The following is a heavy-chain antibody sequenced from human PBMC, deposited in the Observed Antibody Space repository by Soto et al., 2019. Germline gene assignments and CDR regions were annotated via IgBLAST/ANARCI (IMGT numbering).Heavy chain of an antibody. V-gene: IGHV3-23*01. CDR3: AKAISSSSCYFGY. CDR1: GFTFSNYA. Sequence: PGGSLRLSCAASGFTFSNYAMTWVRQASGNRLEWVSAISGSTGSTYYVDSVKSRFTISRGNSKNTLYLQMNSLGAEDTAVYYCAKAISSSSCYFGYGGQGTLVNVSS. J-gene: IGHJ4*02. CDR2: ISGSTGST. D-gene: IGHD6-13*01.